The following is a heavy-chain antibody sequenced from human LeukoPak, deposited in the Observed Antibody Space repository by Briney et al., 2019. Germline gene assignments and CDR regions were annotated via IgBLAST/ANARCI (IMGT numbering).Heavy chain of an antibody. J-gene: IGHJ4*02. V-gene: IGHV3-7*01. CDR3: ATNDYGASDY. CDR2: IKQDGSEK. CDR1: GFTFSSDW. Sequence: QTGGSLRLSCAASGFTFSSDWMSWVRQAPGKGLGCVANIKQDGSEKYYVDSVKGRFTISRDNAKNSLYLQMTSLRAEDTAVFYCATNDYGASDYWGQGTLVTVSS. D-gene: IGHD4-17*01.